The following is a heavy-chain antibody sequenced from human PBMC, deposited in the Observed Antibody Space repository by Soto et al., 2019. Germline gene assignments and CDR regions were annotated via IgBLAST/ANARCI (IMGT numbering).Heavy chain of an antibody. CDR2: IYYSGST. Sequence: QVQLQESGPGLVKPSQTLSLTCTVSGGSISSGDYYWSWIRQPPGKVLEWIGYIYYSGSTYYNPSLKSRVTISVDTSKNQFSLKLSSVTAADTAVYYCARVSGGATSDVDYWGQGTLVTVSS. J-gene: IGHJ4*02. D-gene: IGHD1-26*01. CDR3: ARVSGGATSDVDY. CDR1: GGSISSGDYY. V-gene: IGHV4-30-4*01.